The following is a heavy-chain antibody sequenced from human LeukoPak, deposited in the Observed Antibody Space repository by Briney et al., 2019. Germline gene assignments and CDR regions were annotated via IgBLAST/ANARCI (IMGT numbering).Heavy chain of an antibody. V-gene: IGHV1-18*01. Sequence: ASVKVSCKASGYTFTSYGISWVRQAPGQGLEWMGWISAYNGNTNYAQKLQGRVTMTTDTSTSTAYMELRSLRSDDTAVYYCARTRAWHYYYYYMDVWGKGTTVTVSS. J-gene: IGHJ6*03. CDR2: ISAYNGNT. CDR1: GYTFTSYG. CDR3: ARTRAWHYYYYYMDV.